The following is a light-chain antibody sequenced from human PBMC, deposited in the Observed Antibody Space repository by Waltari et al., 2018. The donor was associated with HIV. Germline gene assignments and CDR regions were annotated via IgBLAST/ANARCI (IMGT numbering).Light chain of an antibody. CDR3: QAWDSSTVV. J-gene: IGLJ2*01. Sequence: SYALTQPPSVSVSHGQTASITCSGVKLGDQDACWYQRKPGQSPVLVIYQDNKRPSGIPERFSGSNSGNTATLTISGTQAMDEADYFCQAWDSSTVVFGGGTKLTVL. V-gene: IGLV3-1*01. CDR2: QDN. CDR1: KLGDQD.